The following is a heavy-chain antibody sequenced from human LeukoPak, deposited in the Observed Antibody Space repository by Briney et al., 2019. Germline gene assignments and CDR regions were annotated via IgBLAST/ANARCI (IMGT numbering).Heavy chain of an antibody. CDR1: GFTFSSYS. Sequence: GGSLRLSCAASGFTFSSYSMNWVRQAPGEGLEWVSSISSSSSYIYYADSVKGRFTISRDNAKNSLYLQMNSLRAEDTAVYYCARDRNKVYYDSSGLDYWGQGTLVTVSS. CDR2: ISSSSSYI. D-gene: IGHD3-22*01. CDR3: ARDRNKVYYDSSGLDY. J-gene: IGHJ4*02. V-gene: IGHV3-21*01.